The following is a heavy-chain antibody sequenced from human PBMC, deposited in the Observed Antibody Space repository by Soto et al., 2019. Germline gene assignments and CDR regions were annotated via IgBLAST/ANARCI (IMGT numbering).Heavy chain of an antibody. CDR2: VYYSGSA. D-gene: IGHD1-20*01. CDR1: GGSVSSYY. Sequence: QVQLQASGPGLVKPSETLSLTCTVSGGSVSSYYWNWIRQPPGKGLEWIGYVYYSGSATYNPSLKGRVTTSVDTAKVQFSLKLRSVTAADTAVYYCARTNWNANWFDPWGQGTLVTVSS. CDR3: ARTNWNANWFDP. J-gene: IGHJ5*02. V-gene: IGHV4-59*02.